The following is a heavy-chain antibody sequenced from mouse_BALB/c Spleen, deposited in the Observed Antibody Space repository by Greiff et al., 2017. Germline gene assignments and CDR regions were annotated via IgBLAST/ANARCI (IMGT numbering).Heavy chain of an antibody. Sequence: EVQLVESGGGLVKPGGSLTLSCAASGFTFSSYAMSWVRQSPEKRLEWVAEISSGGSSTYYTDTVTGRFTISRDSAKNTLYLEMSSLRSEDTVMYYSERGENGYDGYAMDYWGQGTSVTVSS. V-gene: IGHV5-9-4*01. D-gene: IGHD2-2*01. J-gene: IGHJ4*01. CDR3: ERGENGYDGYAMDY. CDR2: ISSGGSST. CDR1: GFTFSSYA.